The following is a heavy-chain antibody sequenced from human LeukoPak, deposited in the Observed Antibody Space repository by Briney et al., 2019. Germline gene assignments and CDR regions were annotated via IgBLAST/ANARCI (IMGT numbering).Heavy chain of an antibody. J-gene: IGHJ4*02. CDR2: INPSAGTT. Sequence: ASVKVSCKASGDTFSSYYVHWVRQAPGQGLEWMGVINPSAGTTNYLQKFQGSVTMTRDTSTNTVYMELSSLRSDDTPVYYCAGQKAAPARLAFDFWGAGDLVTVSS. CDR1: GDTFSSYY. CDR3: AGQKAAPARLAFDF. D-gene: IGHD2-15*01. V-gene: IGHV1-46*01.